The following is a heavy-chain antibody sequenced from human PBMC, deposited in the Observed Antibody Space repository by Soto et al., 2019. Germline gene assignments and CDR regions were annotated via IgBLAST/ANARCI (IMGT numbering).Heavy chain of an antibody. CDR2: LWYDGSGE. CDR3: ATLGLEVPFDY. CDR1: GFSFRTSG. D-gene: IGHD3-3*01. Sequence: QEQLVESGGGVVQPGRSLRLSCAASGFSFRTSGMHWVRQAPGKSLEWVTGLWYDGSGEDYTDSVKGRFTISRDNSNNMLYLQMNSLRVEDTAVYYCATLGLEVPFDYWGQGTLVTVSS. J-gene: IGHJ4*02. V-gene: IGHV3-33*01.